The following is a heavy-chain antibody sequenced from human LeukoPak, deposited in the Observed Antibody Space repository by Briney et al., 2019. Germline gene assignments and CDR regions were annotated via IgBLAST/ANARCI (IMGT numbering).Heavy chain of an antibody. CDR2: ISGSGGST. CDR3: AKVGLTYYYDSSGYYAY. J-gene: IGHJ4*02. Sequence: GGSLRLSCAASGFTFSSYSMNWVRQAPGKGLEWVSAISGSGGSTYYADSVKGRFTISRDNSKNTLYLQMNSLRAEDTAVYYCAKVGLTYYYDSSGYYAYWGQGTLVTVSS. CDR1: GFTFSSYS. V-gene: IGHV3-23*01. D-gene: IGHD3-22*01.